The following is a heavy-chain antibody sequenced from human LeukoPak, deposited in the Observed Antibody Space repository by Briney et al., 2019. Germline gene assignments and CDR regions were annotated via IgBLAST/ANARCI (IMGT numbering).Heavy chain of an antibody. J-gene: IGHJ6*02. CDR3: ARLHSSSSSGGMDV. CDR2: LYPGDSDT. CDR1: GYSFSTYW. V-gene: IGHV5-51*01. Sequence: GESLKISCKGSGYSFSTYWIGWVRQMPGKGLEWMGILYPGDSDTRYSPSFQGQVSISADKSLSTAYLQWSSLKASDTAMYYCARLHSSSSSGGMDVWGQGTTVTVSS. D-gene: IGHD6-6*01.